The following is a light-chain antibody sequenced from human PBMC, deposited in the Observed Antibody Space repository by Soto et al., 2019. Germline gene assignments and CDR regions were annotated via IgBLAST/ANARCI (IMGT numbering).Light chain of an antibody. CDR2: AAS. CDR3: QQSYSTFTWT. Sequence: DIQMTQSPSTLSASVGDRVTITCRASQSISSWLAWYQQKPGKAPKLLIYAASSLQSGVPSRFSGSGSGTDFTLTISSLQPEDFATYYCQQSYSTFTWTFGQGTKVDIK. J-gene: IGKJ1*01. CDR1: QSISSW. V-gene: IGKV1-39*01.